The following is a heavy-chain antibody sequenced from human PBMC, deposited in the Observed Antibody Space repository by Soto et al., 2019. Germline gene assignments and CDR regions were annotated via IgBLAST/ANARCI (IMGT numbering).Heavy chain of an antibody. CDR3: SRDTRSISGVAQTPSDF. V-gene: IGHV1-46*01. CDR2: IKPSGGAT. J-gene: IGHJ4*02. Sequence: QVQLVQSGAEVKEPGASVKVSCKASGYTFANDYIHWVRQVPGQGLEWMGRIKPSGGATLYAQKSQGRVTMTRDTSTNPLYMHLSSLRSDDTAMYYCSRDTRSISGVAQTPSDFWGQGTLVTVSS. D-gene: IGHD3-3*01. CDR1: GYTFANDY.